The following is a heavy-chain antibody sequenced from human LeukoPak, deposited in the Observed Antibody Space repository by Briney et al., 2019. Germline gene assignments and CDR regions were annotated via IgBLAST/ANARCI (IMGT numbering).Heavy chain of an antibody. V-gene: IGHV4-4*07. Sequence: TSETLSLTCTVSGGSITSSYWNWLRQPAGKGLEWIERIYTSGITKHNPSLKSRLTISQDKSKTHFSLKLTSVTAADTAVYYCARELVVAHEVPPYYYYYMDVWGKGTTVTVSS. CDR2: IYTSGIT. CDR3: ARELVVAHEVPPYYYYYMDV. J-gene: IGHJ6*03. CDR1: GGSITSSY. D-gene: IGHD3-22*01.